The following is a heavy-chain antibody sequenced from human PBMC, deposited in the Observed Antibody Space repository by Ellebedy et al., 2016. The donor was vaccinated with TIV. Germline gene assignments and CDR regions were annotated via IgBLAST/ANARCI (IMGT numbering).Heavy chain of an antibody. Sequence: MPSETLSLTCTVSGGSISSYYWSWIRQPPGKGLEWIGYIYYSGSTNYNPSLKSRVTISVDTSKNQFSLKLSSVTAADTAVYYCAGSDTAMVYAAPPDYWGQGTLVTVSS. CDR2: IYYSGST. D-gene: IGHD5-18*01. V-gene: IGHV4-59*01. CDR1: GGSISSYY. J-gene: IGHJ4*02. CDR3: AGSDTAMVYAAPPDY.